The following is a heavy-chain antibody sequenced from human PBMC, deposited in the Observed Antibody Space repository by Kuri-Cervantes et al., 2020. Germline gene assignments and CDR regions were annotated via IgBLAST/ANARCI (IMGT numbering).Heavy chain of an antibody. J-gene: IGHJ1*01. Sequence: SETLSLTCAVYGGSFSGYYWSWVRQPPGKGLEWIGEIIHSGSTNYNPSFKSRVTRSVDTSKNQFSLKLRSVAAADAAVYSCARGRSRPRTQLWNEYFQHWGQGTLVTVSS. V-gene: IGHV4-34*01. CDR1: GGSFSGYY. CDR3: ARGRSRPRTQLWNEYFQH. D-gene: IGHD5-18*01. CDR2: IIHSGST.